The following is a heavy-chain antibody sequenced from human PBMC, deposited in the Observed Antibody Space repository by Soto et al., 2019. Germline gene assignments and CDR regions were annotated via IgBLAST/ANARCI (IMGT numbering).Heavy chain of an antibody. Sequence: QVQLVQSGAEVKKPGASVKVSCKASGYTFTSYGISWVRQAPGQGLEWMGWISAYNGNTNYAQKLQGRVTMTTDTSTSEAYMELRSLRSDDTAVYYCARPPIEYSSVWYGGGFDYWGQGTLVTVSS. D-gene: IGHD6-19*01. V-gene: IGHV1-18*01. CDR2: ISAYNGNT. J-gene: IGHJ4*02. CDR3: ARPPIEYSSVWYGGGFDY. CDR1: GYTFTSYG.